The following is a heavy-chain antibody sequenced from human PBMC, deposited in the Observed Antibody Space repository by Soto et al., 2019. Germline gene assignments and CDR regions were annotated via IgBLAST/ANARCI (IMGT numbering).Heavy chain of an antibody. D-gene: IGHD5-12*01. V-gene: IGHV5-10-1*01. Sequence: GESLKISCKGSGYSFTSYWISWVRQMPGKGLEWMGRIDPSDSYTNYSPSFQGHVTISADKSISTAYLQWSSLKASDTAMYYCARPSLGGYDSYSYSGMDVWGQVNTVTVSS. CDR3: ARPSLGGYDSYSYSGMDV. J-gene: IGHJ6*02. CDR1: GYSFTSYW. CDR2: IDPSDSYT.